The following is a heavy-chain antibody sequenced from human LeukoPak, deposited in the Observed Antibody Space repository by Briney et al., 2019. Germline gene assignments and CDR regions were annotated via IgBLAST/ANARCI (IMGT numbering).Heavy chain of an antibody. D-gene: IGHD3-3*01. CDR2: ITGSGGGS. J-gene: IGHJ4*02. CDR3: AKKSLWSGPFDY. Sequence: GGSLRLSCIASEFIFSNYAMSWVRQAPGKGLEWVSIITGSGGGSYYADSVKGRFTLSRDNSKNILYLQMNSLRAEDTAVYFCAKKSLWSGPFDYWGQGTLVTVFS. CDR1: EFIFSNYA. V-gene: IGHV3-23*01.